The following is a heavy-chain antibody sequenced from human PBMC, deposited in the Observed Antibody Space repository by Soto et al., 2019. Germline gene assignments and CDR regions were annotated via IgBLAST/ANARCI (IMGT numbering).Heavy chain of an antibody. D-gene: IGHD4-4*01. CDR2: VNDSGNT. CDR3: ASGHGTVPSYLYYYMDV. V-gene: IGHV4-34*01. CDR1: GGSIRGYY. Sequence: QVQLQQWGAGLLKPSETLSLSCAVYGGSIRGYYWTWIRQPPGKGLEWIGEVNDSGNTNYNPSLKSRVSVSVDKSSDQFSLKLRSVSAADTAVYYCASGHGTVPSYLYYYMDVWGKGATVTVSS. J-gene: IGHJ6*03.